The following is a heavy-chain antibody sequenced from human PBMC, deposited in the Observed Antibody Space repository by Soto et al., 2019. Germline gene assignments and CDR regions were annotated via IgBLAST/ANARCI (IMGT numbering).Heavy chain of an antibody. V-gene: IGHV4-30-4*01. J-gene: IGHJ3*02. CDR1: GGSISSGDYY. CDR2: IYYSGST. D-gene: IGHD2-21*02. CDR3: ARDLDCGGDCYPKPNAFDI. Sequence: SETLSLTCTVSGGSISSGDYYWSWIRQPPGKGLEWIGYIYYSGSTYYNPSLKSRVTISVDTSKNQFSLKLSSVTAADTAVYYCARDLDCGGDCYPKPNAFDIWGQGTMVTVSS.